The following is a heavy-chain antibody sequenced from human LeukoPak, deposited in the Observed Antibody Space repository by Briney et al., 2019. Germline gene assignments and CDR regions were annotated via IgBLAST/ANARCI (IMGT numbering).Heavy chain of an antibody. CDR2: IDRSGTTI. J-gene: IGHJ5*02. CDR1: GFSFSSWV. D-gene: IGHD6-19*01. V-gene: IGHV3-48*03. Sequence: PGGSRRLSCVGSGFSFSSWVMNGVRQAPGKGLEWISYIDRSGTTIDYADSVKGRFTTSRDNARNSLYLQMNSLTAEDTAIYYCVRDRITVTGPYSWFDPWGQGTLVTVSS. CDR3: VRDRITVTGPYSWFDP.